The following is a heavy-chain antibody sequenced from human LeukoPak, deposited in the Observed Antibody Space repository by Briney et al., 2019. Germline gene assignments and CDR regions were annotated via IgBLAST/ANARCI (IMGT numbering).Heavy chain of an antibody. V-gene: IGHV3-23*01. CDR3: AKGRPYYYDSSGYYHGDYFDY. CDR2: ISGSGGST. D-gene: IGHD3-22*01. Sequence: GGSLRLSCAASGFTFSSYAMSWVRQAPGKGLEWVSAISGSGGSTYYADSVKGRFTISRDNSKNTLYLQMNSLRAEDTAVYYCAKGRPYYYDSSGYYHGDYFDYWGQGTLVTVSS. CDR1: GFTFSSYA. J-gene: IGHJ4*02.